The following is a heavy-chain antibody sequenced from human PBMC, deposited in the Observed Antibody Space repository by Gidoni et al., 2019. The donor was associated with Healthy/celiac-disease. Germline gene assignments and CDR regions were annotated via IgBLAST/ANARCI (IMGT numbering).Heavy chain of an antibody. CDR2: IYHSGST. V-gene: IGHV4-4*02. CDR1: GGSISSGNW. D-gene: IGHD1-26*01. Sequence: QVQLQESGPGLVKPSGTLSLTCAVSGGSISSGNWWSWVRQPPGKGLEWIGEIYHSGSTNYNPSPKSRVTISGEKSKDQFSLKLSSVTAAEKAGYYCARSHSIVGASIDGAFDYWGQGTLVTVSS. J-gene: IGHJ4*02. CDR3: ARSHSIVGASIDGAFDY.